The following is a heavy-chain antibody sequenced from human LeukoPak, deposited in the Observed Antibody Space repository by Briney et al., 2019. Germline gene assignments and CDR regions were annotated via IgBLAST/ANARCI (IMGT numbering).Heavy chain of an antibody. CDR3: AKSRITMVRGVISWYYYGMDV. D-gene: IGHD3-10*01. J-gene: IGHJ6*02. Sequence: GGSLRLSCAASGFTFSSYSMSWVRQAPGKGLEWVSSISSSSSYIYYADSLKGRFTISRDNAKNSLYLQMNSLGAEDTAVYYCAKSRITMVRGVISWYYYGMDVWGQGTTVTVSS. CDR2: ISSSSSYI. V-gene: IGHV3-21*01. CDR1: GFTFSSYS.